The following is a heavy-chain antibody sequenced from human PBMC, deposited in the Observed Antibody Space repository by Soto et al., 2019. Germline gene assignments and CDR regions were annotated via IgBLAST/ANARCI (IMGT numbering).Heavy chain of an antibody. CDR3: ASQYKPELGSYYYYGMDV. CDR1: GYSFTSYW. V-gene: IGHV5-10-1*01. CDR2: IDPSDSYT. Sequence: PGESLKISCKGSGYSFTSYWISWVRQMPGKGLEWMGRIDPSDSYTNYSPSFQGHVTISADKSISTAYLQWSSLKASDTAMYYCASQYKPELGSYYYYGMDVWGQGTTVTVSS. D-gene: IGHD7-27*01. J-gene: IGHJ6*02.